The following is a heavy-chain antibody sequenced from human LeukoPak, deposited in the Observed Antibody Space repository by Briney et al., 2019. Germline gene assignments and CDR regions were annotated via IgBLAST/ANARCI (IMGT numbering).Heavy chain of an antibody. Sequence: ASVKVSCKASGYTFTSYGISWVRQAPGQGLEWMGWISAYNGNTNYAQKLQGRVTMTTDTSTSTAYMELRSLRSDDTAVYYCARAYYYDRSGSIVLLFDYWGQGTLVTVSS. J-gene: IGHJ4*02. CDR2: ISAYNGNT. D-gene: IGHD3-22*01. CDR1: GYTFTSYG. CDR3: ARAYYYDRSGSIVLLFDY. V-gene: IGHV1-18*01.